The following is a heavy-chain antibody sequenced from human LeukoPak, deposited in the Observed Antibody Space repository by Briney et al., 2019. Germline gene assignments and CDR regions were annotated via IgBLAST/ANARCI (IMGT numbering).Heavy chain of an antibody. CDR2: IYHSGST. J-gene: IGHJ5*02. CDR1: GYSISSGYY. V-gene: IGHV4-38-2*02. D-gene: IGHD4-17*01. CDR3: ARDPFYGDSGNWFDP. Sequence: SETLSLTCTVSGYSISSGYYWGWIRQPPGKGLEWIGSIYHSGSTYYNPSLKSRVTISVDTSKNQFSLKLSSVTAADTAVYYCARDPFYGDSGNWFDPWGQGTLVTVSS.